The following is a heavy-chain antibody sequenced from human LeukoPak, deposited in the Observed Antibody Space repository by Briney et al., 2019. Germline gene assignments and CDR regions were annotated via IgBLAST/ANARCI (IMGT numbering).Heavy chain of an antibody. J-gene: IGHJ6*02. CDR3: ARHMDSSGYYYGMDV. CDR2: IHYSGST. Sequence: SETLSLTCTVSGGSISSYYWSWIRQPPGKGLEWIGYIHYSGSTNYNPSLKSRVTISLDTSENQFSLKLSSVTAADTAVYYCARHMDSSGYYYGMDVWGQGTTVTVSS. V-gene: IGHV4-59*08. CDR1: GGSISSYY. D-gene: IGHD6-6*01.